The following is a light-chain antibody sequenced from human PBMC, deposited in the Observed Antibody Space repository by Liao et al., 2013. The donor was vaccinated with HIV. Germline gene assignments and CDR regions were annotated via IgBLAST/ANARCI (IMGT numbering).Light chain of an antibody. CDR2: YDK. J-gene: IGLJ2*01. CDR1: NIGSKS. Sequence: SYVLTQPPSVSVAPGKTARITCGGNNIGSKSVHWYQQKPGQAPVLVIYYDKDRPSVIPERFSGSNSGNTATLSISGTQAMDEADYYCQAWDSSTHVVFGGGTKLTVL. V-gene: IGLV3-21*01. CDR3: QAWDSSTHVV.